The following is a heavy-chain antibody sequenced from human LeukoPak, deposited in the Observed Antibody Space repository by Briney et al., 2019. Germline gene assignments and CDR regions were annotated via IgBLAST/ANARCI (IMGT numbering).Heavy chain of an antibody. CDR2: IYYSGST. Sequence: GSLRLSCAASGFTFSSYWMSWIRQPPGKGLEWIGYIYYSGSTNYNPSLKSRVTISVDTSKNQFSLKLSSVTAADTAVYYCAREGGYGGIHWGQGTLVTVSS. D-gene: IGHD4-23*01. V-gene: IGHV4-59*01. CDR1: GFTFSSYW. J-gene: IGHJ4*02. CDR3: AREGGYGGIH.